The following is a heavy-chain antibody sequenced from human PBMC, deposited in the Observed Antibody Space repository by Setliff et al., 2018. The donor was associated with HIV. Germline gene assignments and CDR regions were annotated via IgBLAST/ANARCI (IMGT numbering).Heavy chain of an antibody. CDR1: GGSINSGSYY. Sequence: PSETLSLTCTVSGGSINSGSYYWSWIRQPAGKGLEWIGRIYTSGSATYNPSLKSRVTISIDTSKNQFSLRLDSVTAADTAVYYCARRDYNFSGTFDIWGQGTMVTVSS. D-gene: IGHD3-3*01. V-gene: IGHV4-61*02. CDR2: IYTSGSA. J-gene: IGHJ3*02. CDR3: ARRDYNFSGTFDI.